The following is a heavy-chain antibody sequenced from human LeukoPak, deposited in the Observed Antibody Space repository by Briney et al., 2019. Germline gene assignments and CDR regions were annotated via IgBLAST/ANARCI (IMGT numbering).Heavy chain of an antibody. CDR2: ISGSGGST. Sequence: GGSLRLSCAASGFTFSSYAMSWVRQAPGKGLEWVPAISGSGGSTYYADSVKGRFTISRDNSKNTLYLQMNSLRAEDTAVYYCAKDAPADYDFWSGYFTYYFDYWGQGTLVTVSS. D-gene: IGHD3-3*01. CDR3: AKDAPADYDFWSGYFTYYFDY. J-gene: IGHJ4*02. V-gene: IGHV3-23*01. CDR1: GFTFSSYA.